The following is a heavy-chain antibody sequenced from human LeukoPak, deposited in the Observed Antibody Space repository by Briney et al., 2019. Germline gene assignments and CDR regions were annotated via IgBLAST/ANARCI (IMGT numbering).Heavy chain of an antibody. J-gene: IGHJ4*02. CDR3: AKGGGWFGKSHYFDY. CDR2: VSYDGSNK. Sequence: PGRSLRLSCAASGFTFSSYGMHWVRQAPGKGLEWVAVVSYDGSNKYSADSVKGRFTISRDNSKNTLYLQMNSLRAEDTAVYYCAKGGGWFGKSHYFDYWGQGTLVTVSS. D-gene: IGHD3-10*01. CDR1: GFTFSSYG. V-gene: IGHV3-30*18.